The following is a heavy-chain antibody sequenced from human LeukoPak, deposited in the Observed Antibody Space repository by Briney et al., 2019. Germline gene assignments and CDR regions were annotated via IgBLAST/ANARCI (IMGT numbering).Heavy chain of an antibody. J-gene: IGHJ5*02. Sequence: PSETLSLTCTVSGGSISSSSYYWGWIRQPPGKGLEWIGSIYYSGSTYYNPSLKSRVIISVDTSKNQFSLKLSSMTAADTAVYYCARGGFDPWGQGTLVTVSS. CDR3: ARGGFDP. V-gene: IGHV4-39*01. CDR2: IYYSGST. CDR1: GGSISSSSYY.